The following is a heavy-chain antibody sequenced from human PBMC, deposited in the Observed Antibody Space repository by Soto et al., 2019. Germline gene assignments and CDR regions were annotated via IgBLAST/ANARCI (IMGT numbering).Heavy chain of an antibody. V-gene: IGHV1-18*01. Sequence: ASVKVSCKASGYTFTSYGISWVRQAPGQDLEWMGGISGYYGATNYAQKFQDRVTITADESTSTAYMELSSLRSEDTAVYYCAILSYSYYDSSGPTFDYWGQGTLVTVSS. CDR1: GYTFTSYG. D-gene: IGHD3-22*01. J-gene: IGHJ4*02. CDR2: ISGYYGAT. CDR3: AILSYSYYDSSGPTFDY.